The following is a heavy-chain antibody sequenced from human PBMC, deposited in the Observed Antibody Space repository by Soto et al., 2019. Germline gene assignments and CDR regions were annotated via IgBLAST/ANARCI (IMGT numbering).Heavy chain of an antibody. CDR3: AREGDDRHFFFDS. V-gene: IGHV4-4*07. J-gene: IGHJ4*01. CDR2: IYTGGNT. D-gene: IGHD3-3*02. Sequence: PSETLSLTCNVSGRSMISYYWSWIRQPAGEGLEWIGRIYTGGNTNYNPSLKSRVTMSVDTSKGQFSLSLTSVTAADTAVYYCAREGDDRHFFFDSWGHGTLVTVSS. CDR1: GRSMISYY.